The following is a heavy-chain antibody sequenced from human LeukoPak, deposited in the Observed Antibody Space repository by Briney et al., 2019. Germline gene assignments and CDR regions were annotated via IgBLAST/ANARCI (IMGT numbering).Heavy chain of an antibody. CDR2: IKQDGVDK. CDR3: ARDPSRYDLDY. J-gene: IGHJ4*01. D-gene: IGHD5-12*01. CDR1: GFSFSRSY. Sequence: GGSLRLSCAASGFSFSRSYMNWVRQAPGKGLEWVATIKQDGVDKYYVDSVKGRFTISRDTAKNSLFLQMDSLRTEDTAVYYCARDPSRYDLDYWGQGTLVNVSS. V-gene: IGHV3-7*01.